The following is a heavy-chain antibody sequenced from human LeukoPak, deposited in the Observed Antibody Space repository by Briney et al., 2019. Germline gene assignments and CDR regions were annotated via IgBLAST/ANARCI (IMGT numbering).Heavy chain of an antibody. V-gene: IGHV4-39*01. Sequence: SETLSLTCTVSGGSISSSSYYWGGIRQPPGKGLEWIGSIYYSGSTYYNPSLKSRVTISVDTSKNQFSLRLSSVTAADTAVYYCARSDSSGYYDYWGQGTLVTVSS. CDR2: IYYSGST. CDR3: ARSDSSGYYDY. CDR1: GGSISSSSYY. J-gene: IGHJ4*02. D-gene: IGHD3-22*01.